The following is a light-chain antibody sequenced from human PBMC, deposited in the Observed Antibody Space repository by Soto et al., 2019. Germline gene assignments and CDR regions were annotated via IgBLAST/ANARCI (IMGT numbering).Light chain of an antibody. Sequence: EIVLTQSPGTLSLSPGERATLSCRASQSVSSSYLAWYQQRPGQAPRLLIYGASSRAPGIPDRFSGSGSGTDFALTISRLEPEDFAVYYCQKYGSSPPITFGQGTRLEIK. J-gene: IGKJ5*01. CDR3: QKYGSSPPIT. CDR1: QSVSSSY. V-gene: IGKV3-20*01. CDR2: GAS.